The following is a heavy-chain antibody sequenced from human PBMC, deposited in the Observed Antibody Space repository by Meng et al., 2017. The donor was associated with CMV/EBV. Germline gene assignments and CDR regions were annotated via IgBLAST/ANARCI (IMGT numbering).Heavy chain of an antibody. CDR3: ARDPYDFWTSYYYGMDV. J-gene: IGHJ6*02. CDR1: GFTFSRYW. V-gene: IGHV3-7*01. D-gene: IGHD3-3*01. CDR2: IKQDGSEK. Sequence: GGSLRLSCAASGFTFSRYWMSWVRQAPGKGLEWVANIKQDGSEKYYVDSVKGRFTISRDNAKNSLYLQMNSLRAEDTAVYYCARDPYDFWTSYYYGMDVWGQGTTVTVSS.